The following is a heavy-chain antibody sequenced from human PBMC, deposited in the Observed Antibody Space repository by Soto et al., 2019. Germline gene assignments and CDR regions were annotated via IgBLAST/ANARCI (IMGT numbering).Heavy chain of an antibody. CDR1: GFSLTTSGVG. CDR3: AQRVLRAVFGLITTTAVYFDS. Sequence: QITLNESGPTPVKPRQTLTLSCTFSGFSLTTSGVGVGWIRQSPGKAPEGLALIYWDDDKRDSPSLKSRLTITKDTSKNQVVLTMADFDPAETATYYCAQRVLRAVFGLITTTAVYFDSWGQGTPVAASS. V-gene: IGHV2-5*02. CDR2: IYWDDDK. J-gene: IGHJ4*02. D-gene: IGHD3-3*01.